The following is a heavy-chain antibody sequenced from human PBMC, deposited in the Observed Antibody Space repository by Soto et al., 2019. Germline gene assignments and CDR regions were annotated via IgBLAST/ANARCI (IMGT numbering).Heavy chain of an antibody. CDR1: GDSISTGGQY. CDR3: ARRPRHYLDY. J-gene: IGHJ4*02. CDR2: IYYTGST. D-gene: IGHD3-10*01. V-gene: IGHV4-31*11. Sequence: QVQLRESGPGLVKPSQTLSLTCVVSGDSISTGGQYWNWIRQFPGKGLEWIGDIYYTGSTHYNPSLQSRLTITVDTSRNRFSLKLYSVTVADTAVYYCARRPRHYLDYWGQGALVTVSP.